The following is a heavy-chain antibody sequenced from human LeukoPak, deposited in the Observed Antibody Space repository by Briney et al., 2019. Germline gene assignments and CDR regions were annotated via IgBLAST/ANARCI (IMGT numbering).Heavy chain of an antibody. J-gene: IGHJ4*02. CDR2: ISWNSGNI. V-gene: IGHV3-9*01. CDR3: AKDMTTNYYDSSGYFHG. D-gene: IGHD3-22*01. CDR1: GFTFDDYA. Sequence: PGRSLRLSCAASGFTFDDYAMHWVRQAPGKGLEWVSGISWNSGNIGYADSVKGRFTISRDNAKNSLYLQMNSLRAEDTALYYCAKDMTTNYYDSSGYFHGWGQGTLVTVSS.